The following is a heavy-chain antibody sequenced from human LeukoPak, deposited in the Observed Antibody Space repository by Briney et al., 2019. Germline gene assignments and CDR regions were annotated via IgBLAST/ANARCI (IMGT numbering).Heavy chain of an antibody. CDR2: ISSSSSSI. V-gene: IGHV3-21*01. CDR3: ARSGYNWNDVIFFDY. J-gene: IGHJ4*02. Sequence: PGGSLRLSCAAAGFTFSGYTMNWVRQAPGKGLEWVSSISSSSSSIYYADSVKGRFTISRDNAKNSLYLQMNSLRAEDTAVYYCARSGYNWNDVIFFDYWGQGILVTVSS. D-gene: IGHD1-1*01. CDR1: GFTFSGYT.